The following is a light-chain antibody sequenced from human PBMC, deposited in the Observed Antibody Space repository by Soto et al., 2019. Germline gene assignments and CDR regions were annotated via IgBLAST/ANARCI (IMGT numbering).Light chain of an antibody. V-gene: IGKV3-15*01. CDR3: QQYNNWASIT. CDR2: DAS. J-gene: IGKJ5*01. CDR1: QSVSSN. Sequence: EIVMTQSPATLSVSPGERATLSCRASQSVSSNLAWYQQKPGQAPRLLIYDASMRATGIPARFSGSGSGTEFTLTISSLQSEDFAVYYCQQYNNWASITFGQGTRLE.